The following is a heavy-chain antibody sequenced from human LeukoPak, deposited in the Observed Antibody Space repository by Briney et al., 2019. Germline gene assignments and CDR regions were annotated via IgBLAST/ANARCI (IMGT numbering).Heavy chain of an antibody. V-gene: IGHV3-53*01. D-gene: IGHD6-19*01. J-gene: IGHJ4*02. Sequence: GSLRLSCVASGFTVSSNYMSWVRQAPGKGLEWVSLIYSGGSTYYADSVKGRFIISRDNSKNTLYLQMNSLRAEDTAVYYCARWVTVTGPFDYWGQGTLVTVSS. CDR2: IYSGGST. CDR1: GFTVSSNY. CDR3: ARWVTVTGPFDY.